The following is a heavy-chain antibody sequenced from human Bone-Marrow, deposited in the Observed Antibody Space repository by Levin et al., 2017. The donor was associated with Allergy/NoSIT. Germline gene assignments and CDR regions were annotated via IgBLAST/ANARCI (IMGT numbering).Heavy chain of an antibody. CDR2: ISGSGGST. Sequence: GESLKISCAASGFTFNSYAMSWVRQAPGKGLEWVSSISGSGGSTFNADSVKGRFSISRDNSKNTLYLQMNSLRAEDTAVYYCAKDPASRDNGPWYAEHFDYWGQGTLVTVSS. CDR3: AKDPASRDNGPWYAEHFDY. J-gene: IGHJ4*02. CDR1: GFTFNSYA. D-gene: IGHD6-13*01. V-gene: IGHV3-23*01.